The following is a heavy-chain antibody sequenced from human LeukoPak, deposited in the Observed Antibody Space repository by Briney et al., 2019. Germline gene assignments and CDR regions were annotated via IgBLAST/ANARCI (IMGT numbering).Heavy chain of an antibody. CDR1: GFTFSIYG. CDR3: AKDRVLSHVPLRIAAAGTPDY. J-gene: IGHJ4*02. V-gene: IGHV3-30*02. D-gene: IGHD6-13*01. CDR2: IRYDGSNK. Sequence: GGSLRLSCAASGFTFSIYGMHWVRQAPGKGLEWVAFIRYDGSNKYYADSVKGRFTISRDNSKNTLYLQMNSLRAEDTAVYYCAKDRVLSHVPLRIAAAGTPDYWGQGTLVTVSS.